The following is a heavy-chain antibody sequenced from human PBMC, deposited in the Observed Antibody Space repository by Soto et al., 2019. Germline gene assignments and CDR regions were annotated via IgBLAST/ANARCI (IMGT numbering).Heavy chain of an antibody. J-gene: IGHJ5*02. Sequence: SETLSLTCTVSGGSISSGGYYWSWIRQHPGKGLEWIGYIYYSGSTYYNPSLKSRVTISVDTSKNQFSLKLSSVTAAVTVVYYCARGSPIVLILNWFDPWGQGTLVTVSS. CDR2: IYYSGST. V-gene: IGHV4-31*03. D-gene: IGHD2-8*01. CDR3: ARGSPIVLILNWFDP. CDR1: GGSISSGGYY.